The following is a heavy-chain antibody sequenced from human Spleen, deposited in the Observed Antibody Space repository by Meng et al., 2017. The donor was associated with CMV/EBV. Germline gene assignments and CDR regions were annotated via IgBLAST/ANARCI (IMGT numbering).Heavy chain of an antibody. CDR3: TREAEMATIERLPSRWDYYCYGMDV. Sequence: GGSLRLSCTASGFTIGEYAMSCVRQAPGKGLEWVGFIRSKAYGGTTEYAASVKGRFTISRDDYKSIDYLQMHSLKTEDTAVYYCTREAEMATIERLPSRWDYYCYGMDVWGQGTTVTVSS. CDR1: GFTIGEYA. D-gene: IGHD5-24*01. J-gene: IGHJ6*02. V-gene: IGHV3-49*04. CDR2: IRSKAYGGTT.